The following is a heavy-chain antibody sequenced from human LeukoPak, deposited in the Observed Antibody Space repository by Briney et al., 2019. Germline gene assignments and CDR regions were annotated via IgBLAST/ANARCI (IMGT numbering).Heavy chain of an antibody. CDR1: GFTVSSNY. V-gene: IGHV3-53*01. Sequence: GGSLRLSCAASGFTVSSNYMTWVRHAPGKGLEWVSSIYSAGATHYAESVKGRFTISRDNSKNTLYLQMNSLRAEDMAVYYCARIEWERLGRAFDIWGQGTMVTVSS. CDR2: IYSAGAT. CDR3: ARIEWERLGRAFDI. J-gene: IGHJ3*02. D-gene: IGHD1-26*01.